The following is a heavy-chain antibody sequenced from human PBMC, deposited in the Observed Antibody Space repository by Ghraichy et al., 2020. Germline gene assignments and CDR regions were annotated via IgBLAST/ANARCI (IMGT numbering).Heavy chain of an antibody. CDR2: ISAYNGNT. D-gene: IGHD2-2*01. CDR3: ARPYCSSTSCHFDY. Sequence: ASVKVSCKASGYTFTSYGISWVRQAPGQGLEWMGWISAYNGNTNYAQKLQGRVTMTTDTSTSTAYMELRSLRSDDTAVYYCARPYCSSTSCHFDYWCQGTLVTVSS. V-gene: IGHV1-18*04. J-gene: IGHJ4*02. CDR1: GYTFTSYG.